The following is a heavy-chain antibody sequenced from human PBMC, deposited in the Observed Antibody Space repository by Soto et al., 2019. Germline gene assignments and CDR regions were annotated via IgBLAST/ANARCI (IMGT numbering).Heavy chain of an antibody. CDR3: AKYITVTTYYYYYGMDV. Sequence: GGSLRLSCAASGFTVSSNYMSWVRQAPGKGLEWVSVIYSGGSTYYADSVKGRFTISRDNSKNTLYLQMNSLRAEDTAVYYCAKYITVTTYYYYYGMDVWGQGTTVTVSS. V-gene: IGHV3-53*01. CDR1: GFTVSSNY. D-gene: IGHD4-4*01. CDR2: IYSGGST. J-gene: IGHJ6*02.